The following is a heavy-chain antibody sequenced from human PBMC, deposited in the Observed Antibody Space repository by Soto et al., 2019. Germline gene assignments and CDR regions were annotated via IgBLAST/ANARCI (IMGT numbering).Heavy chain of an antibody. D-gene: IGHD3-22*01. J-gene: IGHJ4*02. Sequence: GGSLRLSCAASGFTFSGYGMHWVRQAPGKGLEWVAVIWYDGRNTYYADSVKGRFTISRDNSKNTLYLQMNSLRAEDTAVYYCARTAYYYDSSGYYFDCWGQGTLVTVSS. CDR1: GFTFSGYG. V-gene: IGHV3-33*01. CDR2: IWYDGRNT. CDR3: ARTAYYYDSSGYYFDC.